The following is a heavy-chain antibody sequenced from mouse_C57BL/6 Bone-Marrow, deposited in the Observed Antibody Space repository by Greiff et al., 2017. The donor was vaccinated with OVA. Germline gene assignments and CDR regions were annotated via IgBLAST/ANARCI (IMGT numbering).Heavy chain of an antibody. J-gene: IGHJ3*01. V-gene: IGHV2-2*01. CDR1: GFSLTSYG. D-gene: IGHD1-1*01. Sequence: VQLQQSGPGLVQPSQSLSITCTVSGFSLTSYGVHWVRQSPGKGLEWLGVIWSGGSTDYNAAFISRLSISKDNSKSQVFFKMNSLQADDTAIDYCARREDYYGSRVFAYWGQGTLVTVSA. CDR3: ARREDYYGSRVFAY. CDR2: IWSGGST.